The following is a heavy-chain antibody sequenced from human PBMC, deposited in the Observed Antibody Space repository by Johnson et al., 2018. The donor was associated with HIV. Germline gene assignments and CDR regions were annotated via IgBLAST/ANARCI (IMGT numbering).Heavy chain of an antibody. CDR2: IISDGSST. CDR1: GFTFSDYW. V-gene: IGHV3-74*02. Sequence: VQLVESGGGLVQPGGSLILSCAASGFTFSDYWMHWVRQAPGKGLVWVSRIISDGSSTYYADSVKGRFTISRDNAKNTMFVQMNSLRAEDTAVYYCARSGPNWAFDFWGQGTMVTVSS. CDR3: ARSGPNWAFDF. D-gene: IGHD3-10*01. J-gene: IGHJ3*01.